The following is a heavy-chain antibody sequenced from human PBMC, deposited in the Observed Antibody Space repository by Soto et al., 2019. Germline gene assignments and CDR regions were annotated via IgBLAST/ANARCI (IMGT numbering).Heavy chain of an antibody. V-gene: IGHV4-39*01. J-gene: IGHJ5*02. CDR2: IFYSGNT. CDR1: GDSIGGSNFY. CDR3: ARTGRIAIFGVVTEFDP. Sequence: QLQLQESGPGLVKPSETLSLICTVSGDSIGGSNFYWGWLRQPPGKGLEWIGSIFYSGNTYYNPSLKSRVLMSVATSKNQLSLRLNSVTAADTAVYYCARTGRIAIFGVVTEFDPWGPGTLVTVSS. D-gene: IGHD3-3*01.